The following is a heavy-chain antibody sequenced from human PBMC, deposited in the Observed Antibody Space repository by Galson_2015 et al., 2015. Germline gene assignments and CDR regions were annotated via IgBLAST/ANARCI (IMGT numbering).Heavy chain of an antibody. CDR2: FNPEGGST. CDR3: ARSHGYFTASDF. CDR1: GYTLTSYY. Sequence: SVKVSCKASGYTLTSYYIHWVRQAPGQGLEWMGIFNPEGGSTTYAQKFQGRVTMTGDASTSAVYMDLRSLTYEDTAVYYYARSHGYFTASDFWGQGTLVTVSS. V-gene: IGHV1-46*01. D-gene: IGHD6-13*01. J-gene: IGHJ4*02.